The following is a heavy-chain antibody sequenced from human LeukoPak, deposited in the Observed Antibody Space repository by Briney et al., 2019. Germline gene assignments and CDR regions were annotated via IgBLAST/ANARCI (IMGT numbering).Heavy chain of an antibody. CDR1: GYTFTHYG. CDR3: SREITTGNFDY. V-gene: IGHV1-18*01. D-gene: IGHD4-11*01. J-gene: IGHJ4*02. CDR2: INPNNGNT. Sequence: GASVKVSCQASGYTFTHYGIIWVRQAPGQGLEWTGWINPNNGNTNYAQKFQGRVTMTTDTSTRTAYMELRSLRSDDTAVYFCSREITTGNFDYWGQGTPVTVSS.